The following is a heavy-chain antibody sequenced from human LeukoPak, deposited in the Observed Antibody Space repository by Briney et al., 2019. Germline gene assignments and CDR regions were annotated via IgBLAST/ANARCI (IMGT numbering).Heavy chain of an antibody. CDR1: GFIFSSFA. D-gene: IGHD3-22*01. CDR3: AKDFYESSGYSFDY. CDR2: ISASGGNT. Sequence: GGSLRLSCTASGFIFSSFAMNWVRQAPGEGLEWVSGISASGGNTNYADSEKGRFTISRDNSQNTLYLQMDSLRAEDTAIYYCAKDFYESSGYSFDYWGQGTLVAVSS. V-gene: IGHV3-23*01. J-gene: IGHJ4*02.